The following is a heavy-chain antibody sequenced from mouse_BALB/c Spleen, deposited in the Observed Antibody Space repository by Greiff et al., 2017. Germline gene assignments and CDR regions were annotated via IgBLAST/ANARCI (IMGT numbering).Heavy chain of an antibody. V-gene: IGHV5-4*02. J-gene: IGHJ4*01. CDR1: GFTFSDYY. CDR3: ASHYAMDY. CDR2: ISDGGSYT. Sequence: EVKLVESGGGLVKPGGSLKLSCAASGFTFSDYYMYWVRQTPEKRLEWVATISDGGSYTYYPDSVKGRFTISRDNAKNNLYLQMSSLKSEDTAMYYCASHYAMDYWGQGTSVTVSS.